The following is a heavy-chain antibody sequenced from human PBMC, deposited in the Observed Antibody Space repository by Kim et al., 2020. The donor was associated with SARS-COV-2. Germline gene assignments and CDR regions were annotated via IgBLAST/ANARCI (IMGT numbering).Heavy chain of an antibody. D-gene: IGHD6-19*01. V-gene: IGHV1-69*13. CDR1: GGTFSSYA. CDR3: ASPSGWYVDSAYWYFDL. Sequence: SVKVSCKASGGTFSSYAISWVRQAPGQGLEWMGGIIPIFGTANYAQKFQGRVTITADESTSTAYMELSSLRSEDTAVYYCASPSGWYVDSAYWYFDLWGRGTLVTVSS. CDR2: IIPIFGTA. J-gene: IGHJ2*01.